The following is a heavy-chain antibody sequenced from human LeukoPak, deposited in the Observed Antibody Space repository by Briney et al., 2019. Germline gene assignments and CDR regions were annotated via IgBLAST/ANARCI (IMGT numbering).Heavy chain of an antibody. V-gene: IGHV3-7*03. CDR3: AKGYNYGDYDAFDI. Sequence: GGSLRLSCAVSGFTFSGFWMSWSRQAPGKGLEWVASINSDGSEGYYADVVKGRFTISRDNAKNSLYLQINSLRAEDTAVYYCAKGYNYGDYDAFDIWGQGTMVTVSS. CDR1: GFTFSGFW. J-gene: IGHJ3*02. CDR2: INSDGSEG. D-gene: IGHD4-17*01.